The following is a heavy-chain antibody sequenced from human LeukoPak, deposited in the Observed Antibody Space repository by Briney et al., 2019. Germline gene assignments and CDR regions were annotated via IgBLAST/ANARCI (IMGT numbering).Heavy chain of an antibody. J-gene: IGHJ6*03. CDR1: GFTFSIYD. Sequence: GGSLRLSCETSGFTFSIYDMFWVRQAPGKGLEWVAFIASDGEKKNYADSVKGRFTISRDNFKKILYLQMDSLRAEDTAVFYCANHATKYYMDVWGKGTTVTVSS. V-gene: IGHV3-30*02. CDR3: ANHATKYYMDV. CDR2: IASDGEKK.